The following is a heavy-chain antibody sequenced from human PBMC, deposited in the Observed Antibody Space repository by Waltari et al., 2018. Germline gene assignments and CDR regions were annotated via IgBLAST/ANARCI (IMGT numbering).Heavy chain of an antibody. CDR2: INHSGST. V-gene: IGHV4-34*01. CDR3: ASGGEIRYFDY. D-gene: IGHD3-16*01. Sequence: QVQLQQWGAGLLKPSETLSLPCAVYGGSFSGYYWSWIRQPPGKGLEWIGEINHSGSTNYNPSLKSRVTISVDTSKNQFSLKLSAVTAADTAVYYCASGGEIRYFDYWGQGTLVTVSS. CDR1: GGSFSGYY. J-gene: IGHJ4*02.